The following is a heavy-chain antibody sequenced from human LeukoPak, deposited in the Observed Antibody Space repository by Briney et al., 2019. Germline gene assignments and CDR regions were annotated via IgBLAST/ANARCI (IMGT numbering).Heavy chain of an antibody. CDR3: ARRFGWGYCSSTSCPYYFDY. CDR2: IYTSGST. J-gene: IGHJ4*02. D-gene: IGHD2-2*01. Sequence: SETLSLTCTVSGGSISTYYWSWIRQPPGKGLEWIGYIYTSGSTDYNPSLKSRVTISLDTSNNQFSLKLSSVTAADTAVYYCARRFGWGYCSSTSCPYYFDYWGQGTLVTVSS. CDR1: GGSISTYY. V-gene: IGHV4-4*09.